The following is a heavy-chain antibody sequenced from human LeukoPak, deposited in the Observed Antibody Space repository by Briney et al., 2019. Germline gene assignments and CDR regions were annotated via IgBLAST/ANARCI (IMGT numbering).Heavy chain of an antibody. D-gene: IGHD3-9*01. Sequence: PGGSLRFSCAASGFTFSSYAMSWVRQAPGKGLEWVSAISGSGGSTYYADSVKGRFTISRDNSKNTLYLQMNSLRAEDTAVYYCAKDHDILTGYHNDYWGQGTLVTVSS. CDR1: GFTFSSYA. CDR3: AKDHDILTGYHNDY. V-gene: IGHV3-23*01. J-gene: IGHJ4*02. CDR2: ISGSGGST.